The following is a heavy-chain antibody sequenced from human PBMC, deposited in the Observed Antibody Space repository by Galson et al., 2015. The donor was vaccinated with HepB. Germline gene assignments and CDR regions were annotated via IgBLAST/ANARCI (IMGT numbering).Heavy chain of an antibody. CDR2: ISSSSSYI. D-gene: IGHD6-19*01. J-gene: IGHJ3*02. Sequence: SLRLSCAASGFTFSSYSMNWVRQAPGKGLEWVSSISSSSSYIYYADSVKGRFTISRDNAKNSLYLQMNSLRAEDTAVYYCARDSYLPGIAVAGRPDAFDIWGQGTMVTVSS. V-gene: IGHV3-21*01. CDR3: ARDSYLPGIAVAGRPDAFDI. CDR1: GFTFSSYS.